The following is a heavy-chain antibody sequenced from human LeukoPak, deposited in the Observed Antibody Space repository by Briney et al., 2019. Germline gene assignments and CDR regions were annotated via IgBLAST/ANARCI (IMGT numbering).Heavy chain of an antibody. CDR3: AREDGYCSGDSCYTWYYMDV. Sequence: PGGSLRLSCAASGFTLNMYSMNWVRQAPGKGLEWVSYVSSSSSLIYYSDSVRGRFTISRDSATNSLSLQMNSLRVEDTAVYYCAREDGYCSGDSCYTWYYMDVWGKGTTVTVSS. CDR1: GFTLNMYS. J-gene: IGHJ6*03. D-gene: IGHD2-15*01. CDR2: VSSSSSLI. V-gene: IGHV3-48*01.